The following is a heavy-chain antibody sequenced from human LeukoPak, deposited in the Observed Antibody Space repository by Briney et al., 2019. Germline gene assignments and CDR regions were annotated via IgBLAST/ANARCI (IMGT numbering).Heavy chain of an antibody. V-gene: IGHV3-11*04. CDR1: RFKFNDYY. D-gene: IGHD3-10*01. Sequence: PGGSLRLSCVASRFKFNDYYMGWIRQAPGKGLQWLAYIDSDGKTIDYVDSVKGRFTISRDNAENSLYLQMNSLRAEGTAVYYCAREEAVLLWFGELLSPPDYWGQGTLVTVSS. CDR3: AREEAVLLWFGELLSPPDY. J-gene: IGHJ4*02. CDR2: IDSDGKTI.